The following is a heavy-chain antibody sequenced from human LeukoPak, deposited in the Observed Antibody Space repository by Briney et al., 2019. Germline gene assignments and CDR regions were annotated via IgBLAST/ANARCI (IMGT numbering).Heavy chain of an antibody. CDR2: ISGSSTTV. CDR3: ARDRAYSSSGLGY. CDR1: GFTFSTYS. V-gene: IGHV3-48*01. Sequence: PGGSLRLSCAASGFTFSTYSMNWVRQAPGKGLEWLSYISGSSTTVFYADSVKGRFTLSRDNAKNSLYLQMNSLRAEDTAVYYCARDRAYSSSGLGYWGQGTLVTVSS. D-gene: IGHD6-6*01. J-gene: IGHJ4*02.